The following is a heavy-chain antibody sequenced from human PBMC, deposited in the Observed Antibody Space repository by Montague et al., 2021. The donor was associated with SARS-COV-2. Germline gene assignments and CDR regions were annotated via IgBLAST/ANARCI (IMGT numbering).Heavy chain of an antibody. CDR2: IYHNGST. V-gene: IGHV4-59*01. CDR1: GGSISSYY. Sequence: SETLSLTCTVSGGSISSYYWTWIRQPPGKGLESIGYIYHNGSTKYNPSLKSRVTISVGTPKNQFSLKLSSVSVADTAVYYCARGGGNSADYYNYTMDVWGQGTTVTVFS. CDR3: ARGGGNSADYYNYTMDV. J-gene: IGHJ6*02. D-gene: IGHD4-23*01.